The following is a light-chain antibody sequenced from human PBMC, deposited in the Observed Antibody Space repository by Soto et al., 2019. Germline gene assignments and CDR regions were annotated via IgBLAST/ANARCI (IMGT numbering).Light chain of an antibody. CDR1: QSVSGN. CDR2: GVS. J-gene: IGKJ1*01. CDR3: QQYGISPLT. V-gene: IGKV3-20*01. Sequence: EIVMTQSPATLPASPGERVTLSCRVSQSVSGNLAWYQQKPGQAPRLLIYGVSSRATGIPDKFSGSGSGTDFTLTISRLEPEDFAVYYCQQYGISPLTFGQGTKVDIK.